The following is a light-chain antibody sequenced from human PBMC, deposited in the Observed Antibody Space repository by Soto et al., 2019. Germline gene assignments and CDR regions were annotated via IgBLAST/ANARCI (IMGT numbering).Light chain of an antibody. J-gene: IGKJ2*01. CDR2: GAS. CDR3: QQYGNPPPNA. V-gene: IGKV3-20*01. CDR1: QSVSSSD. Sequence: IVLTQSPGTLSLSPGEKATLSCRASQSVSSSDLAWYQQKPGRAPRVLIHGASSRATGIPDRFSGSGSGTDFTLTISRLEPEDVAVYFCQQYGNPPPNAFGQGTKVEIK.